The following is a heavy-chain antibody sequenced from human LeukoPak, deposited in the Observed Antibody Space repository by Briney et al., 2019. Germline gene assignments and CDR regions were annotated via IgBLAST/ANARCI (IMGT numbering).Heavy chain of an antibody. CDR3: TTRLRYFDWTIYDFDY. CDR2: IKSKTDGGTT. CDR1: GSMFDDYG. D-gene: IGHD3-9*01. V-gene: IGHV3-15*01. Sequence: GGSLRLSCAASGSMFDDYGMSWVRQAPGKGLEWVGRIKSKTDGGTTDYAAPVKGRFTISRDDSKNTLYLQMNSLKTEDTAVYYCTTRLRYFDWTIYDFDYWGQGTLVTVSS. J-gene: IGHJ4*02.